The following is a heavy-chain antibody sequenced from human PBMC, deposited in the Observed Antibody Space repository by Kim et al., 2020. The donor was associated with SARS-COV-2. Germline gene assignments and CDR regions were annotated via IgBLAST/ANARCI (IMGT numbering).Heavy chain of an antibody. Sequence: TYYADSVKGRFTISRDNSKNTLYLQMNSLRAEDTAVYYCANSGTAMAEDYWGQGTLVTVSS. D-gene: IGHD5-18*01. J-gene: IGHJ4*02. V-gene: IGHV3-23*01. CDR3: ANSGTAMAEDY. CDR2: T.